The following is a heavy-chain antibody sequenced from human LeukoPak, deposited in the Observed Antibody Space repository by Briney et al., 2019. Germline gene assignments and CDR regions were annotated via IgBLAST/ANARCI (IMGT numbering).Heavy chain of an antibody. J-gene: IGHJ4*02. CDR1: GFTFSSYT. Sequence: GGSLRLSCAASGFTFSSYTMSWVRQAPGKGLEWVSIISGSGDNKYHADSVKGRFTISRDNAKNSLYQQMNSLRAEDTAVYYCARETIDSSSTILGYWGQGTLVTVSS. CDR2: ISGSGDNK. D-gene: IGHD6-6*01. CDR3: ARETIDSSSTILGY. V-gene: IGHV3-23*01.